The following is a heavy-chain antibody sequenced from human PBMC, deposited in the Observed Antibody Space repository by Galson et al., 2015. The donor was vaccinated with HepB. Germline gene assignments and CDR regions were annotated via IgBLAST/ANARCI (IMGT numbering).Heavy chain of an antibody. J-gene: IGHJ4*02. CDR1: GYTFTSYT. CDR2: INVGKDNT. Sequence: SVKVSCKASGYTFTSYTIHWVRQAPGQRLEWMGWINVGKDNTEYSQKFQGRVTITTGTSASTAYMELSSLRSEDTAVYYCARLRASGYSYGYGFDYWGQGTLVTVSS. V-gene: IGHV1-3*01. D-gene: IGHD5-18*01. CDR3: ARLRASGYSYGYGFDY.